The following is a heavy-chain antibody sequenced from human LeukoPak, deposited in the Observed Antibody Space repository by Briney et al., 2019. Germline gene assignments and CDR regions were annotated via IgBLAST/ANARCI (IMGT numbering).Heavy chain of an antibody. V-gene: IGHV4-61*02. Sequence: SETLSLTCTVSGGSISSGSYYWSWIRQPAGQGLEWIGRFYTSGSTNYNPSLKSRVTISVDTSKNEFSLQLRSVTAADTAVYYCAREVGVGLDWFDPWGQGTLLTVSS. J-gene: IGHJ5*02. CDR2: FYTSGST. D-gene: IGHD3-10*01. CDR3: AREVGVGLDWFDP. CDR1: GGSISSGSYY.